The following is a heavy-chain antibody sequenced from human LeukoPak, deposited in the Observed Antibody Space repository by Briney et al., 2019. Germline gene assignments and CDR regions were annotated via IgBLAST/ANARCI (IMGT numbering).Heavy chain of an antibody. D-gene: IGHD6-13*01. V-gene: IGHV1-69*04. CDR2: IVPILGIA. CDR3: ARETAAGDFDY. CDR1: GGTFSSYA. Sequence: ASVKVSCKDSGGTFSSYALSWVRQAPGQGLEWMGRIVPILGIANYEQKFQGRVTITADKSTSTGYMELCSLRSEDAAGYYCARETAAGDFDYWGEGTLVTVSS. J-gene: IGHJ4*02.